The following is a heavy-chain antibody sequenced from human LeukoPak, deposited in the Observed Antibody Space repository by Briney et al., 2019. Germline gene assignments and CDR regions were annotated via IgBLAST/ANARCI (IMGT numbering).Heavy chain of an antibody. D-gene: IGHD3-16*01. V-gene: IGHV3-30*02. CDR2: IRYDGSNK. CDR3: AKDTGVKWASLYARLIY. J-gene: IGHJ4*02. Sequence: GGSLRLSCAASGFTFDDYGMSWVRQAPGKGLEWVSFIRYDGSNKYYADSVKGRFTISRDNSKNTLYRQMNSLRAEDTAVYYCAKDTGVKWASLYARLIYWGQGTLVTVSS. CDR1: GFTFDDYG.